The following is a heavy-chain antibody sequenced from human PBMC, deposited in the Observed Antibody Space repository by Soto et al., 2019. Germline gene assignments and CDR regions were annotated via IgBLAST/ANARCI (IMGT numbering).Heavy chain of an antibody. CDR2: IIPIFGTA. CDR3: ARAVAYYDSSGYSLLGYFDY. CDR1: GGTFSSYP. D-gene: IGHD3-22*01. V-gene: IGHV1-69*06. J-gene: IGHJ4*02. Sequence: SVKVSCKASGGTFSSYPISWLLQAPGQGLGWMGGIIPIFGTANYEQKLQGRVTITADKATSTAYMELSSLRSKDTAVYYCARAVAYYDSSGYSLLGYFDYWGQGTQVTAPQ.